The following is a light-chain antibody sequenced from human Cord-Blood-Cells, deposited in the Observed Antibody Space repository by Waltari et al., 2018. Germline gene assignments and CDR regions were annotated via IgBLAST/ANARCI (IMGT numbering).Light chain of an antibody. CDR1: IRHISYA. V-gene: IGLV4-69*01. CDR2: INSDGSH. CDR3: QTWGTGIRV. Sequence: QLVLTQSPPASASLVASVQLTCTLRIRHISYAIPWHQQQPEKGPRYLMKINSDGSHSKGDGIPDRFAGSSSGAERYLTISSLQSEDEADYYCQTWGTGIRVFGGGTKLTVL. J-gene: IGLJ3*02.